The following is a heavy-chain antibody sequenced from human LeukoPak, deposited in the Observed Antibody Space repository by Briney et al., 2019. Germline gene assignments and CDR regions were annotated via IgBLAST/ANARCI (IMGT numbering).Heavy chain of an antibody. CDR3: ARNRDGYNSFDY. Sequence: KASETLSLTCTVSGYSIGSGFYWGWIRQPPGKGLQWIGSNYHSGNAYYNPSLRSRLTISIDTSKNQFSLNLTSVAAADTAVYYCARNRDGYNSFDYWGQGTLVTVSS. J-gene: IGHJ4*02. CDR2: NYHSGNA. V-gene: IGHV4-38-2*02. CDR1: GYSIGSGFY. D-gene: IGHD5-24*01.